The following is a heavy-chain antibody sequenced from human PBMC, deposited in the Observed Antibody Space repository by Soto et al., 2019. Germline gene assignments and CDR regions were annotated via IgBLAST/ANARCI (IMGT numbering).Heavy chain of an antibody. J-gene: IGHJ3*02. CDR3: AKQIGGSRTPAAFDI. V-gene: IGHV3-23*01. Sequence: VGSLRLSCAASGFTFSSYAMSWVRQAPGKGLEWVSAISGSGGSTYYADSVKGRFTISRDNSKNTLYLQMNSLRAEDTAVYYCAKQIGGSRTPAAFDIWGQGTMVTVSS. CDR1: GFTFSSYA. D-gene: IGHD2-15*01. CDR2: ISGSGGST.